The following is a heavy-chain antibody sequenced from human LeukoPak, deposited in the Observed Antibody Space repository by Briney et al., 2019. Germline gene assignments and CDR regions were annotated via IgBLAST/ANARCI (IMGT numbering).Heavy chain of an antibody. V-gene: IGHV3-23*01. Sequence: PGGTLRLSCAASGFTFSSHGMNWVRQAPGKGLEWVSGIGGSGGFITYYADSVKGRFTVSRDNPKNTLYLQMNSLRADDTAIYYCARDLGWLHYADWGQGTLVTVSS. CDR3: ARDLGWLHYAD. J-gene: IGHJ4*02. CDR1: GFTFSSHG. D-gene: IGHD5-12*01. CDR2: IGGSGGFIT.